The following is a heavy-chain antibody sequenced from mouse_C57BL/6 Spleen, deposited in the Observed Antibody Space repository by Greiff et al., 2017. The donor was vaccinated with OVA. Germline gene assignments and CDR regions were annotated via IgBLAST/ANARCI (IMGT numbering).Heavy chain of an antibody. CDR3: AMVVAYYYAMDY. CDR1: GFTITDYY. D-gene: IGHD1-1*01. Sequence: EVQLQQSGAELVKPGASVKLSCTASGFTITDYYMHWVKQRTEQGLEWIGRIDPEDGETKYATKFQGKATITADTSSNTAYLQLSSLTSEDTAVYYCAMVVAYYYAMDYWGQGTSVTVSS. J-gene: IGHJ4*01. CDR2: IDPEDGET. V-gene: IGHV14-2*01.